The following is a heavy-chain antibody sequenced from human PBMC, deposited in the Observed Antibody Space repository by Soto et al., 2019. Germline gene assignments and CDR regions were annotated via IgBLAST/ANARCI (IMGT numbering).Heavy chain of an antibody. CDR3: ARAGELCGGKCWTYYCLDP. CDR1: GYTFTSYA. Sequence: QVYLVQSGAEVKKPGASVKVSCKASGYTFTSYAMHWVRQAPGQGLEWMGRINVGNGNTEYSQKFQGRVTITRDTSASTSYMELSRLRSEDTAVYYCARAGELCGGKCWTYYCLDPWGQGTLVTVSS. D-gene: IGHD2-21*01. V-gene: IGHV1-3*01. J-gene: IGHJ5*02. CDR2: INVGNGNT.